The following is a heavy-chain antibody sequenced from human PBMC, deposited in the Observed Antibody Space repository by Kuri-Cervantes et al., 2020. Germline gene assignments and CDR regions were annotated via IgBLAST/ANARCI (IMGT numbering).Heavy chain of an antibody. V-gene: IGHV3-7*01. J-gene: IGHJ5*02. CDR2: IKQDGSEK. CDR1: GFTFSSYW. D-gene: IGHD3-3*01. CDR3: AREVGYDFWSCYSGGWNWFDP. Sequence: GESLKISCAALGFTFSSYWMRWVRQAPGKGLEWVANIKQDGSEKYYVDSVKGRFTISRDNAKNSLYLQMNSLRAEETAVYYCAREVGYDFWSCYSGGWNWFDPWGQGTLVTVSS.